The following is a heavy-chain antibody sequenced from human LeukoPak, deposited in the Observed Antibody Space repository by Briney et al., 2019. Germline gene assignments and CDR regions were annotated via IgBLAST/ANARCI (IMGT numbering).Heavy chain of an antibody. V-gene: IGHV3-48*01. CDR2: ISSSSSTI. D-gene: IGHD6-19*01. CDR3: AGPGSSSGWGAFDI. CDR1: GFTFSSYS. J-gene: IGHJ3*02. Sequence: GGSLRLSCAASGFTFSSYSMNWVRQAPGKGLEWGSYISSSSSTIYYADSVKGRFTISRDNAKNSLYLQMNSLRAEDTAVYYCAGPGSSSGWGAFDIWGQGKMVTVSS.